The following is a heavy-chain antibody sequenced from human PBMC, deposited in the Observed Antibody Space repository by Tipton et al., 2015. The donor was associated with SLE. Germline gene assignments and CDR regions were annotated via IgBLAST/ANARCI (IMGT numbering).Heavy chain of an antibody. CDR2: MNPNSGNT. J-gene: IGHJ4*02. D-gene: IGHD3-3*01. V-gene: IGHV1-8*01. CDR1: GYTFTSYD. Sequence: QSGPEVKKPGASVKVSCKASGYTFTSYDINWVRQATGQGLEWTGWMNPNSGNTGYAQKFQGRVTMTRNTSISTAYMELSSLRSEDTAVYYCARGLIYDFWRGGDYWGQGTLVTVSS. CDR3: ARGLIYDFWRGGDY.